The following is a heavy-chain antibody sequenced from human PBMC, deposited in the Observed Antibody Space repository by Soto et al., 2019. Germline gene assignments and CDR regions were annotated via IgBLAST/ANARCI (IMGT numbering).Heavy chain of an antibody. Sequence: GGSLRLACAASGFAFSTSGMSWVRQAPGKGLEWVSSIVSGGDTAHYADSVKGRFTSSRDNSKSTLYLQMDSLRAEDTAVYYCATVKELIELFASWGQGTLDTVSS. CDR1: GFAFSTSG. D-gene: IGHD1-26*01. V-gene: IGHV3-23*01. J-gene: IGHJ5*01. CDR3: ATVKELIELFAS. CDR2: IVSGGDTA.